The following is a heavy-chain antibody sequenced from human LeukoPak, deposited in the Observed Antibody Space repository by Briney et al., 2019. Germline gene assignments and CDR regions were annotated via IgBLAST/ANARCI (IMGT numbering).Heavy chain of an antibody. CDR2: IGSSSSYI. CDR1: GFTFSSYS. D-gene: IGHD3-22*01. J-gene: IGHJ4*02. Sequence: PGGSLRLSCAASGFTFSSYSMNWVRQAPGKGLEWVSSIGSSSSYIYHADSVKGRFTISRDNAKNSLYLQMNSLRAEDTAVYYCARGHQNYYPEDYWGQGTLVTVSS. V-gene: IGHV3-21*01. CDR3: ARGHQNYYPEDY.